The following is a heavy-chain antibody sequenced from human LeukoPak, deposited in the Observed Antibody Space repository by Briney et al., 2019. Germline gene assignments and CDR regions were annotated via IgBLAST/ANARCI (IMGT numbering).Heavy chain of an antibody. Sequence: SVKVSCKASGGTFSAFSWVRRAPGQGLEWMGRIIPNFGTATNALKFLGRITLSADESTNTVYMELSTLRSDDTAVYYCARGGTDSSSSNPFDYWGQGTLVTVSS. V-gene: IGHV1-69*13. D-gene: IGHD6-13*01. CDR2: IIPNFGTA. CDR3: ARGGTDSSSSNPFDY. J-gene: IGHJ4*02. CDR1: GGTFSA.